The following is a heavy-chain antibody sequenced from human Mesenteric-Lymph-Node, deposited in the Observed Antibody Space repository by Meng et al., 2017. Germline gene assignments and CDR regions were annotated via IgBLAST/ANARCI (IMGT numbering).Heavy chain of an antibody. V-gene: IGHV3-66*02. D-gene: IGHD2-15*01. J-gene: IGHJ3*02. CDR3: ARDSGGGYCSGASCYGLAFDI. Sequence: GESLKISCAASGLSVGRNYMTWVRQAPGKGLEWVAVIYSGDSTYYPDSVKGRFTISRDSSKNTLRLQMNSLRAEDTAVYYCARDSGGGYCSGASCYGLAFDIWGQGTKVTVSS. CDR1: GLSVGRNY. CDR2: IYSGDST.